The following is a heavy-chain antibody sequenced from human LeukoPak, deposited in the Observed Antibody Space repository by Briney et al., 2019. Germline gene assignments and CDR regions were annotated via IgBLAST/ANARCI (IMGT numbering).Heavy chain of an antibody. CDR1: GFTHHSNY. J-gene: IGHJ4*02. Sequence: GGSLRLSCAASGFTHHSNYMTWLRQPPGKGLEWVSLIYSTGTTYYADSVKGRFTIYRDNSKNTLYLQMNSLRAEDTAVYYCARRVIDYGDRRLDYWGQGTLVTVSS. CDR2: IYSTGTT. V-gene: IGHV3-66*02. CDR3: ARRVIDYGDRRLDY. D-gene: IGHD4-17*01.